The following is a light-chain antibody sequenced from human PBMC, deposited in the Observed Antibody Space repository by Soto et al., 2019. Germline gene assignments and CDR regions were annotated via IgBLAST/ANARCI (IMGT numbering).Light chain of an antibody. J-gene: IGKJ3*01. CDR2: GAS. CDR1: QSVTSSY. Sequence: EVVLTQSPGTLSLSPGERATLSCRFSQSVTSSYLAWYQQKPGQAPRLLIYGASTRATGIPDRFSASGSGTDFTLTISRLEPEDFAVYYCQQHGSSPFTFGPGTKVDIK. CDR3: QQHGSSPFT. V-gene: IGKV3-20*01.